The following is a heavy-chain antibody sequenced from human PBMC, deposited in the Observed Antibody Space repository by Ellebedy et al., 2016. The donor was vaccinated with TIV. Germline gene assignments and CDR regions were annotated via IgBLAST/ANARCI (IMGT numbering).Heavy chain of an antibody. CDR2: IWYDGSNK. CDR1: GFTFSSYG. CDR3: ARGGLKRIADREHY. D-gene: IGHD6-6*01. Sequence: GESLKISCAASGFTFSSYGMHWVRQAPGKGLEWVAVIWYDGSNKYYADSVKGRFTISRDNSKTTLYLQMNSLRAEDTAVCYCARGGLKRIADREHYWGQGTLVTVSS. J-gene: IGHJ4*02. V-gene: IGHV3-33*01.